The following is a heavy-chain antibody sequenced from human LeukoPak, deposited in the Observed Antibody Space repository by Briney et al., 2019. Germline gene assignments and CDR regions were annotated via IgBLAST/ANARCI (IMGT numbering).Heavy chain of an antibody. V-gene: IGHV4-30-4*01. CDR1: GGSISSGDYY. CDR3: ARLPDVLLWFGETDY. Sequence: SETQSLTCTVSGGSISSGDYYWSWIRQPPGKGLEWIGYIYYSGSTYYNPSLKSRVTISVDTSKNQFSLKLSSVTAADTAVYYCARLPDVLLWFGETDYWGQGTLVTVSS. CDR2: IYYSGST. D-gene: IGHD3-10*01. J-gene: IGHJ4*02.